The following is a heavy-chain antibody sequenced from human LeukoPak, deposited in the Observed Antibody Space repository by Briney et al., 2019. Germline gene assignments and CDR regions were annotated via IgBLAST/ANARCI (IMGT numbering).Heavy chain of an antibody. CDR1: GSTFTGYY. CDR3: ARPAPYYDNSGYYPLDY. CDR2: INSNNSGT. J-gene: IGHJ4*02. Sequence: ASVTVSCKASGSTFTGYYMNWMRQAPGQGLEWKGWINSNNSGTNYAHKFQVRVTITRATSISTAYMELSSLRSDDTAVYYCARPAPYYDNSGYYPLDYWGQGTLVTVSS. V-gene: IGHV1-2*02. D-gene: IGHD3-22*01.